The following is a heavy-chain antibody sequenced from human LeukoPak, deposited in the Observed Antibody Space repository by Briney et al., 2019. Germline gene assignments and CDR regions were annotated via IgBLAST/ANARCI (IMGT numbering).Heavy chain of an antibody. J-gene: IGHJ6*02. CDR1: GFTISSFG. CDR3: ARDMTYYYGMDV. D-gene: IGHD3-16*01. V-gene: IGHV3-33*01. CDR2: IWSDGNNK. Sequence: GRSLRLSCAASGFTISSFGMHWVRQAPGKGLEWVAVIWSDGNNKYYADSVKGRFTISRDNSKNTLYLQMNSLRAEDTAVYYCARDMTYYYGMDVWGQGTTVTVSS.